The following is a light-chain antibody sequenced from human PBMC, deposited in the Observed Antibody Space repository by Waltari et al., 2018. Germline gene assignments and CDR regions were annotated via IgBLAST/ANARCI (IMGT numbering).Light chain of an antibody. CDR2: EVR. CDR3: SSYTGSSTI. Sequence: QSALTRPASVSGSPGQSITISCTGTSSDVGGYNYVSWYQQHPGKAPKLMIYEVRNRPSGVSNRFSGSKSGNTASLTISGLQAEDEADYYCSSYTGSSTIFGTGTKVTVL. CDR1: SSDVGGYNY. V-gene: IGLV2-14*01. J-gene: IGLJ1*01.